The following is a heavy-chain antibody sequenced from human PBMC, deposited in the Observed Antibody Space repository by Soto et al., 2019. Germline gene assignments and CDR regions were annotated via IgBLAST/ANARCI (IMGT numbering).Heavy chain of an antibody. CDR3: ARSSHSGINPGRNDFLY. Sequence: QVQLVQSGAEVRRPGASVRLSCEASGYTFTNYPMHWVRQAPGQRLEWIGWINSGNGNTKYSQRFQGRVTLTSDTSASTAYMELSSLTSEDTAVYYCARSSHSGINPGRNDFLYWGQGALVTVSS. D-gene: IGHD1-26*01. CDR1: GYTFTNYP. CDR2: INSGNGNT. J-gene: IGHJ4*02. V-gene: IGHV1-3*04.